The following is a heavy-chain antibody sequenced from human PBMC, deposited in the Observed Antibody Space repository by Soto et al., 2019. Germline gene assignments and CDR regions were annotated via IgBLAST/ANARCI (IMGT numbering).Heavy chain of an antibody. V-gene: IGHV3-15*07. D-gene: IGHD2-21*02. CDR1: GFTFSNAW. CDR3: TTVPGGNSDDYYYGMDV. CDR2: IKSKTDGGTT. Sequence: GGSLRLSCAASGFTFSNAWMNWVRQAPGKGLEWVGRIKSKTDGGTTDYAAPVKGRFTISRDDSKNTLYLQMNSLKTEDTAVYYCTTVPGGNSDDYYYGMDVWGQGTTVTVSS. J-gene: IGHJ6*02.